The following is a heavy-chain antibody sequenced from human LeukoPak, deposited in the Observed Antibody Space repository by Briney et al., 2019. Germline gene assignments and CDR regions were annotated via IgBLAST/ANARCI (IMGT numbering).Heavy chain of an antibody. CDR3: AKASRASIAAPSDY. CDR2: ISSSGSTI. CDR1: GFTFSDYY. J-gene: IGHJ4*02. D-gene: IGHD6-6*01. V-gene: IGHV3-11*01. Sequence: GGSLRLSYAASGFTFSDYYMSWIRQAPGKGLEWVSYISSSGSTIYYADSVKGRFTISRDNAKNSLYLQMNSLRAEDMALYYCAKASRASIAAPSDYWGQGTLVTVSS.